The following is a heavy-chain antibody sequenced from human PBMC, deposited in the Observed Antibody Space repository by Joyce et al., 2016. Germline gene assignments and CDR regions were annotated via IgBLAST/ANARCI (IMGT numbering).Heavy chain of an antibody. V-gene: IGHV3-15*01. Sequence: VQLVESGGGLVQPGEYLRLSCGVSGLTFRTTWMSWVRQAPGKGLEWIGRIKSKNDGGTLDYIETVKGRFTLSRDDSTHTVYLQMDSLKIEDTAMYYCTTDPRYWGRGTLVTVSS. CDR1: GLTFRTTW. CDR2: IKSKNDGGTL. J-gene: IGHJ4*02. CDR3: TTDPRY.